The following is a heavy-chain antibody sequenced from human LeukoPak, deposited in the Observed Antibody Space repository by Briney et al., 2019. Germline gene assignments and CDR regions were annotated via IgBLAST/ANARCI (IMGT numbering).Heavy chain of an antibody. CDR3: ARAFYDSSGYYRDY. D-gene: IGHD3-22*01. V-gene: IGHV1-2*02. J-gene: IGHJ4*02. CDR1: GYTFTGYY. CDR2: INPNSGGT. Sequence: ASVKVSCKASGYTFTGYYMHWVRQAPGQGLEWMGLINPNSGGTNYAQKFQGRVTMTRDKSISTAYMELSRLRSDDTAVYYCARAFYDSSGYYRDYWGQGTLVTVSS.